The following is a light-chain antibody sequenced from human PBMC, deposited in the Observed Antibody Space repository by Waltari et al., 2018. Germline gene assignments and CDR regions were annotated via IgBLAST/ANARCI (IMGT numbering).Light chain of an antibody. CDR1: QCVITW. Sequence: DNLMTQPPSSLYASVGDTVAITCRASQCVITWLDWYQQKPGKAPKLLIYKASSLQSGVPSRFSGSGSGTEFTLTISNLLPEDFATYYCMQYDSSPWTFGQGTKVEVK. V-gene: IGKV1-5*03. CDR2: KAS. CDR3: MQYDSSPWT. J-gene: IGKJ1*01.